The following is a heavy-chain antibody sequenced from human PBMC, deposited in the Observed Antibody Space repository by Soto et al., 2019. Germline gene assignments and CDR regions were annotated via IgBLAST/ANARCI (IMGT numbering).Heavy chain of an antibody. Sequence: EVQLVESGGGAVHPGRSLRLSCAASGFSLSYYFMAWVRLGPGKGLVSVAHDNPDGSKTSYADSVRGRFTMFRDNSKNTQYLQMKSLTDEDTAMYYCARENWYSLDLWSQGTAVMVSS. CDR2: DNPDGSKT. J-gene: IGHJ6*02. V-gene: IGHV3-74*01. D-gene: IGHD1-26*01. CDR3: ARENWYSLDL. CDR1: GFSLSYYF.